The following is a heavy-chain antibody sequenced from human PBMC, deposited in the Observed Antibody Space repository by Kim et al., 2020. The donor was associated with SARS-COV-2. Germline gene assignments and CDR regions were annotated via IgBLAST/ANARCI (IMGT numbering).Heavy chain of an antibody. J-gene: IGHJ6*02. CDR1: GFTFSSNE. D-gene: IGHD5-18*01. Sequence: GGSLRLSCAASGFTFSSNEMNWVRQAPGKGLEWVSFISSSGSTIYYAGFVRGRSTFSRDNAKNSLYLQMNSLGAEDTAVYYCARDGYNPYYYGMDVWGQGTTVTVSS. V-gene: IGHV3-48*03. CDR3: ARDGYNPYYYGMDV. CDR2: ISSSGSTI.